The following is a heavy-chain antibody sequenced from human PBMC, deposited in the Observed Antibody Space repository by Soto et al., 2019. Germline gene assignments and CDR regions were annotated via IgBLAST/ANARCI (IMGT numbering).Heavy chain of an antibody. CDR3: AKETDSSGYYPVDY. CDR2: ISGSGGTT. Sequence: FLRLSCAASGFTFTSYAMSWVRQAPGKGLEWVSAISGSGGTTYYTDSVKGRFTISRDNSKNTVYLQMNSLRAEDTAVYYCAKETDSSGYYPVDYWGQGTLVTVSS. J-gene: IGHJ4*02. V-gene: IGHV3-23*01. CDR1: GFTFTSYA. D-gene: IGHD3-22*01.